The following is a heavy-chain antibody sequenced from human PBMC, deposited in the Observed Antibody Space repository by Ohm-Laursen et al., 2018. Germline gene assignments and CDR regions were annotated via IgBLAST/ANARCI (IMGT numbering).Heavy chain of an antibody. D-gene: IGHD3-22*01. J-gene: IGHJ4*02. V-gene: IGHV3-11*01. Sequence: GSLRLSCAASGFTFSDYYMSWIRQAPGKGLEWISYISATGNTRYYEDSLKDRITIFRDNAKKLLYLQMHSLRAEDTAVYYCAREMRGMYHDRSGNYMSPGPDYWGQGTLVTVSS. CDR2: ISATGNTR. CDR1: GFTFSDYY. CDR3: AREMRGMYHDRSGNYMSPGPDY.